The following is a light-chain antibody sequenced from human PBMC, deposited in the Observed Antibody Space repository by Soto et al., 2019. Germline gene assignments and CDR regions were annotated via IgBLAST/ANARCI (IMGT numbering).Light chain of an antibody. CDR3: QQYKTFSWT. Sequence: IQMPHSPSTLSASVGDRVTITCRASQSISSWLAWYQQKPGKAPKLLIYDASSLESGVPSRFSGSGSGTEFTLTISSLQPDDFATYYCQQYKTFSWTFGQGTKVDIK. V-gene: IGKV1-5*01. CDR1: QSISSW. J-gene: IGKJ1*01. CDR2: DAS.